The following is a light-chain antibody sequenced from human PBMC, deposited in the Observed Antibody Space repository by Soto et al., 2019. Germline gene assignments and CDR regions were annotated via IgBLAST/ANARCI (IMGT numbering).Light chain of an antibody. Sequence: DTQMTQSPSSLSASVGDRVTITCRASQNVRSYVNWYQQQPGKAPSLLIYATSTLQSGVPPRFSGGGYGTDVTLSISSLHPEDFATYYCQKTFSTPRTFGQGTTVEI. CDR2: ATS. V-gene: IGKV1-39*01. CDR1: QNVRSY. CDR3: QKTFSTPRT. J-gene: IGKJ1*01.